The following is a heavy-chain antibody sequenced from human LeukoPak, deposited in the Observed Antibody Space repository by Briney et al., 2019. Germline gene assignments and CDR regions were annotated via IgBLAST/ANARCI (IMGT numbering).Heavy chain of an antibody. CDR3: ARDTLIHSSSWPLDY. Sequence: GASVKVPCKASGYTFTSYGISWVRQAPGQGLEWMGWINTYNGNTNYAQKLQGRVTMTTDTSTSTAYMELWSLRSDHTAVYYCARDTLIHSSSWPLDYWGQGTLVTVSS. D-gene: IGHD6-13*01. CDR1: GYTFTSYG. V-gene: IGHV1-18*01. J-gene: IGHJ4*02. CDR2: INTYNGNT.